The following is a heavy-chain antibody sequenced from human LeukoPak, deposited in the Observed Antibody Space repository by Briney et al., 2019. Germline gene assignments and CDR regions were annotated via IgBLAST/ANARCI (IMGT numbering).Heavy chain of an antibody. D-gene: IGHD2/OR15-2a*01. J-gene: IGHJ4*02. CDR3: ARNFDS. CDR2: ITSSSSTI. CDR1: GFTFTSCT. Sequence: GGSLRLSCAASGFTFTSCTMNWVRQAPGKGLEWVSYITSSSSTIYYADSVKGRFTMSRDNAENSLYLQMNSLRAEDTAVYYCARNFDSWGQGTLVTVSS. V-gene: IGHV3-48*01.